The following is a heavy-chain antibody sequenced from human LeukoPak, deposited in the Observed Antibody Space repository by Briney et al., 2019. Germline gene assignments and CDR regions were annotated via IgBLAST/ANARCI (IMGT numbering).Heavy chain of an antibody. CDR2: ISSSSSTI. J-gene: IGHJ4*02. CDR1: GFTFSSYS. V-gene: IGHV3-48*01. D-gene: IGHD3-10*01. Sequence: GGSLRLSCAASGFTFSSYSMNWVRQAPGKGLEWVSYISSSSSTIYYADSVKGRFTISRDNAKNSLYLQMNSLRAEDTAVYYCARALHYGSGPQEDYWGQGTLVTVSS. CDR3: ARALHYGSGPQEDY.